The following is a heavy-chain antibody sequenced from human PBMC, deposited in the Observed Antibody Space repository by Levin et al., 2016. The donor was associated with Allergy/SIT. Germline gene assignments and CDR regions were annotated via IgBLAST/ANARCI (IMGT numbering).Heavy chain of an antibody. J-gene: IGHJ4*02. V-gene: IGHV1-69*04. Sequence: ASVKVSCKASGGTFSSYAISWVRQAPGQGLEWMGRIIPILGIANYAQKFQGRVTITADKSTSTAYMELSSLRSEDTAVYYCARAAGVYGDYELDYWGPGNPGHRLL. CDR2: IIPILGIA. D-gene: IGHD4-17*01. CDR1: GGTFSSYA. CDR3: ARAAGVYGDYELDY.